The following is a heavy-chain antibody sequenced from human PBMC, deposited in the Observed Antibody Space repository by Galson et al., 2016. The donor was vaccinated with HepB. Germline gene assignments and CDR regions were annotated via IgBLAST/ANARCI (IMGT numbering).Heavy chain of an antibody. CDR2: IIPIFGTA. V-gene: IGHV1-69*13. CDR3: ARATPDDYGDYVDYYYYYMDV. Sequence: SVKVSCKASGGTFSSYAISWVRQAPGQGLEWMGGIIPIFGTANYAQKFQGRVTITADESTSTAYMELSSLRSEDTAVYYCARATPDDYGDYVDYYYYYMDVWGKGTTGTVSS. CDR1: GGTFSSYA. D-gene: IGHD4-17*01. J-gene: IGHJ6*03.